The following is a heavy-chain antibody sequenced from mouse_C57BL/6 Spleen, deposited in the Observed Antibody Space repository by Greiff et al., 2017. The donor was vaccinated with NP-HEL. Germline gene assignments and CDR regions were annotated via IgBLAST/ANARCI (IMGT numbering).Heavy chain of an antibody. J-gene: IGHJ4*01. Sequence: QVQLKQPGAELVKPGASVKMSCKASGYTFTSYWITWVKQRPGQGLEWIGDIYPGSGSTNYNEKFKSKATLTVDTSSSTAYMQLSSLTSEDSAVYYCARYIPNGSSYVMDYWGQGTSVTVSS. D-gene: IGHD1-1*01. CDR2: IYPGSGST. CDR3: ARYIPNGSSYVMDY. CDR1: GYTFTSYW. V-gene: IGHV1-55*01.